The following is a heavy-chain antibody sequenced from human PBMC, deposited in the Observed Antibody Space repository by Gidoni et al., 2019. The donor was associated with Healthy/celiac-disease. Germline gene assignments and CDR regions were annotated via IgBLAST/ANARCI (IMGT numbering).Heavy chain of an antibody. CDR2: ISYDGSNK. D-gene: IGHD3-10*01. Sequence: QVQLVESGGGVVQPGRSLRLSCAASGFTFSSYGRHWVRQAPGKGLGWVAVISYDGSNKYYADSVKGRFTISRDNSKNTLYLQMNSLRAEDTAVYYCAKDSLYYYGSGSYLGYWGQGTLVTVSS. J-gene: IGHJ4*02. CDR1: GFTFSSYG. CDR3: AKDSLYYYGSGSYLGY. V-gene: IGHV3-30*18.